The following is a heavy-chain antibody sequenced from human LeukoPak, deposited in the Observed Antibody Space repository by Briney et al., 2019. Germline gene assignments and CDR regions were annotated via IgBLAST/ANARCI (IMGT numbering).Heavy chain of an antibody. J-gene: IGHJ3*02. Sequence: PGGSLRLSCAASGFTFSSYEMNWVRQAPGKGLEWVSYISSSGSTIYYADSVKGRFTISRDNAKNSLYLQMNSLRAEDTAVYYCAKPQWLAPYDAFDIWGQGTMVTVSS. CDR1: GFTFSSYE. CDR3: AKPQWLAPYDAFDI. D-gene: IGHD6-19*01. V-gene: IGHV3-48*03. CDR2: ISSSGSTI.